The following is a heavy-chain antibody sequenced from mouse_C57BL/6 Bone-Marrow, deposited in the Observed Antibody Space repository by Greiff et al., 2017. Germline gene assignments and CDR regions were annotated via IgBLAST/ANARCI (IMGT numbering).Heavy chain of an antibody. CDR2: ISSGGSYT. J-gene: IGHJ2*01. Sequence: EVQGVESGGDLVKPGGSLKLSCAASGFTFSRYGMSWVRQTPDKRLEWVATISSGGSYTYYPDSVKGRVTISRDNAKNTLYLQMSSLKSEDTAMYYCARLGDYGRSDFDYWGQGTTLTVSS. D-gene: IGHD2-13*01. V-gene: IGHV5-6*01. CDR3: ARLGDYGRSDFDY. CDR1: GFTFSRYG.